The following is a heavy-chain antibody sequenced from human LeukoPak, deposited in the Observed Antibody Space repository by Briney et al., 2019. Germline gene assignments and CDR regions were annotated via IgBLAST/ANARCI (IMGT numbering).Heavy chain of an antibody. V-gene: IGHV3-74*01. CDR3: ASEDGVFYYFDY. CDR2: INSDGSTT. Sequence: PGGSLRLSCVASGFTFSSYWMHWVRQAPGKGLVWVSRINSDGSTTSYADSVKGRFAISRDNAKNTLYLQMNSLRAEDTAVYYCASEDGVFYYFDYWGQGTPVTVST. CDR1: GFTFSSYW. D-gene: IGHD5-24*01. J-gene: IGHJ4*02.